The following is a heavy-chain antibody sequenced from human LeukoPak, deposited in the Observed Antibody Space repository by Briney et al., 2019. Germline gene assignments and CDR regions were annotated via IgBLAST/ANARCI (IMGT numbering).Heavy chain of an antibody. J-gene: IGHJ6*03. D-gene: IGHD5-18*01. CDR2: IYYSGST. CDR1: GGSISSSSYY. CDR3: AREGAGNTAMAPAPSELDYYYYMDV. V-gene: IGHV4-39*07. Sequence: SETLSLTCTVSGGSISSSSYYWGWIRQPPGKGLEWVGSIYYSGSTNYNPSLKSRVTISVDTSKNQFSLKLSSVTAQDRAVYYCAREGAGNTAMAPAPSELDYYYYMDVWGKGTTVTVSS.